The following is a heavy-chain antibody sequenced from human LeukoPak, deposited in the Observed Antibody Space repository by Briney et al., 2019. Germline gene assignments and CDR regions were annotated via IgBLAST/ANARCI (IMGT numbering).Heavy chain of an antibody. V-gene: IGHV1-69*06. CDR3: ARRSVGATVWGNYFDY. Sequence: SAKVSCKTSGGTFSSHSISWVRQAPGQGLEWMGGIIPIFGTANYAQKFQGRVTITADKSTSTAYMELSSLRSEDTAVYYCARRSVGATVWGNYFDYWGQGTLVTVSS. CDR1: GGTFSSHS. D-gene: IGHD1-26*01. CDR2: IIPIFGTA. J-gene: IGHJ4*02.